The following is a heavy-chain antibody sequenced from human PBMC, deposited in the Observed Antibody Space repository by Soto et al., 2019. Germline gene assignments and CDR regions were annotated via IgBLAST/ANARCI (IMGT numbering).Heavy chain of an antibody. J-gene: IGHJ5*02. Sequence: QVQLVESGGGVVQPGRSLRLSCAASGFTFSSYGMHWVRQAPGKGLEWVAVISYDGSNKYYADSVKGRFTISRDNSKNTLYLQMNSLRAEDTAVYYCAKDHYGSGSDWFDPWGQGTLVTVSS. CDR1: GFTFSSYG. CDR2: ISYDGSNK. CDR3: AKDHYGSGSDWFDP. V-gene: IGHV3-30*18. D-gene: IGHD3-10*01.